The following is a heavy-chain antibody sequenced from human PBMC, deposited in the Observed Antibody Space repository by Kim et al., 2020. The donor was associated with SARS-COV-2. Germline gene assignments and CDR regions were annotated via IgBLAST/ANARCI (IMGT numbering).Heavy chain of an antibody. CDR3: ARHIYYDSSGYYSDY. J-gene: IGHJ4*02. D-gene: IGHD3-22*01. V-gene: IGHV4-39*01. Sequence: PSLQSRVTISVDTSKNKFSLKLSSVTAADTAVYYCARHIYYDSSGYYSDYWGQGTLVTVSS.